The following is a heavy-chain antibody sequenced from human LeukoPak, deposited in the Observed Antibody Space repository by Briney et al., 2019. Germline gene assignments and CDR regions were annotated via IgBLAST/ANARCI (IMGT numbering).Heavy chain of an antibody. CDR2: INPNSGGT. CDR3: AXXXXXXSTSCYLAGGD. J-gene: IGHJ4*02. Sequence: ASVKVSCKASGYTFTGYYIHWVRQAPGQGLEWMGWINPNSGGTNYAQKFQGRVTMTRDTSISTAYMELSRLRSDDTAVYYCAXXXXXXSTSCYLAGGDWGQGTLVTVSS. CDR1: GYTFTGYY. D-gene: IGHD2-2*01. V-gene: IGHV1-2*02.